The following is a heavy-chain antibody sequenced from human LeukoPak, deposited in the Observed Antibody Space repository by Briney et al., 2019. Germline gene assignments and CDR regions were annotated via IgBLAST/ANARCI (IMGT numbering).Heavy chain of an antibody. D-gene: IGHD3-16*01. CDR1: GGTFSSYA. V-gene: IGHV1-69*06. CDR3: AIPYYDQRVYYYYYGMDV. CDR2: IIPIFGTA. Sequence: GASVKVSCKASGGTFSSYAISWVRQAPGQGLEWMGGIIPIFGTANYAQKFQGRVTITADKSTSTAYMELSSLRSEDTAVYYCAIPYYDQRVYYYYYGMDVWGKGTTVTVSS. J-gene: IGHJ6*04.